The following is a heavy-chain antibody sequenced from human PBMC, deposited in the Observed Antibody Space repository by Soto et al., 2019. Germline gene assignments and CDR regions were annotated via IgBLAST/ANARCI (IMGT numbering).Heavy chain of an antibody. J-gene: IGHJ5*02. CDR1: GGTVASSHW. CDR2: VYHTGDT. Sequence: PSETLSLTCGVSGGTVASSHWWSWVRQPPGGGLEWIGNVYHTGDTNFNPSLQSRVTISVDKSDNQFSLRLNSLTAADTAVYFCAREIVTAGGNNYFDPWGPGTLVTVS. CDR3: AREIVTAGGNNYFDP. V-gene: IGHV4-4*02. D-gene: IGHD2-21*02.